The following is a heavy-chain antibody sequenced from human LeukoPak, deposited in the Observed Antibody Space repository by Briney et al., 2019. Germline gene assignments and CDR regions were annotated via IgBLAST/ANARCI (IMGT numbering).Heavy chain of an antibody. Sequence: SVKVSCKSSGGTFSKYTISWVRQRPGQGLEWMGGITPLFGTATYAQKFQGRVTITADESASTAYMELSSLRSEDTAVYYCARGAAVAGRNWFDPWGQGTLVTVSS. CDR3: ARGAAVAGRNWFDP. D-gene: IGHD6-19*01. CDR2: ITPLFGTA. CDR1: GGTFSKYT. J-gene: IGHJ5*02. V-gene: IGHV1-69*13.